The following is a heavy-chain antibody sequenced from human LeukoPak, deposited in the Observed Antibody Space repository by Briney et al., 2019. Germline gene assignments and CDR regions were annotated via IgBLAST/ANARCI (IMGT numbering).Heavy chain of an antibody. CDR1: GFTFSIYS. CDR3: ARDSSGGVDY. Sequence: GGSLRLSCAASGFTFSIYSMKWVRQAPGKGLEWVSYISNAGSIIYYAASVKGRFTISRDNARDSLYLQMNSLRAEDTAIYYCARDSSGGVDYWGQGTLVTVSS. CDR2: ISNAGSII. D-gene: IGHD3-22*01. V-gene: IGHV3-48*01. J-gene: IGHJ4*02.